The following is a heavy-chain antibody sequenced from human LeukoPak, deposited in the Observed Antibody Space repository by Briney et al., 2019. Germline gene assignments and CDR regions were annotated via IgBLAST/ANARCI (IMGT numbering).Heavy chain of an antibody. CDR1: GFTFSSYS. D-gene: IGHD3-10*01. Sequence: GGSLRLSCAASGFTFSSYSMNWVRQAPGKGLEWVSSISSSSYIYYADSVKGRFTISRDNAKNSLYLQMNSLRAEDTAVYYCARDRGSGSYYTALDYWGQGTLVTVSS. V-gene: IGHV3-21*01. J-gene: IGHJ4*02. CDR2: ISSSSYI. CDR3: ARDRGSGSYYTALDY.